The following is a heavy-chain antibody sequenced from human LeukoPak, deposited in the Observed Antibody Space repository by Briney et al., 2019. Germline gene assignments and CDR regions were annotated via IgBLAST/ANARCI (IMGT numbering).Heavy chain of an antibody. D-gene: IGHD6-19*01. Sequence: GGSLRLSCAASGFTFSSYSMNWVRQAPGKGLEWVSSISSSSSYVYYADSVKGRFTISRDNAKNSLYLQMNSLRAEDTAVYYCASDPSSGWYEYTNDGVDYRGQGTLVTVSS. CDR1: GFTFSSYS. CDR3: ASDPSSGWYEYTNDGVDY. CDR2: ISSSSSYV. J-gene: IGHJ4*02. V-gene: IGHV3-21*01.